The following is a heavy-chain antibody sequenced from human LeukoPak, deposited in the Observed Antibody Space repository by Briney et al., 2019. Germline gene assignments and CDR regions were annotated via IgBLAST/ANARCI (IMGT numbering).Heavy chain of an antibody. J-gene: IGHJ6*02. CDR3: ARVALGIAAAGTFYYYGMDV. D-gene: IGHD6-13*01. Sequence: GGSLRLSCAASGFTFSSYSMNWVRQAPGKGLEWVSSISSSSSHIYYADSVKGRFTISRDNAKNSLYLQKNSLRAEDTAVYYCARVALGIAAAGTFYYYGMDVWGQGTTVTVSS. V-gene: IGHV3-21*01. CDR2: ISSSSSHI. CDR1: GFTFSSYS.